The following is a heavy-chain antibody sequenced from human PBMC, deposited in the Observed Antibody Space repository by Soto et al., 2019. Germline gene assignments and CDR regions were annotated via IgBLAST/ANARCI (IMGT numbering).Heavy chain of an antibody. Sequence: QVQLQQWGAGLLKPSETLSLTCAVYGGSFSGYYWTWIRQPPGTGREWIGEINHSGSTNYNPSLKGRVTISVDTSKNQFSLKLTAVTAADTAVYYWARDKITGLFDYWGQGTLVTVSS. D-gene: IGHD2-8*02. CDR1: GGSFSGYY. J-gene: IGHJ4*02. CDR3: ARDKITGLFDY. V-gene: IGHV4-34*01. CDR2: INHSGST.